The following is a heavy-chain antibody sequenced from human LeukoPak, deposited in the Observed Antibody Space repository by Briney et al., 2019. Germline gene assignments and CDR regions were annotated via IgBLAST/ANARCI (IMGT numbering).Heavy chain of an antibody. CDR3: ARDLERFDY. V-gene: IGHV1-2*02. Sequence: LEWMGWINPNSGGTNYAQKFQGRVTMTRDTSISTAYMELSRLRSDDTAVYYCARDLERFDYWGQGTLVTVSS. J-gene: IGHJ4*02. D-gene: IGHD1-1*01. CDR2: INPNSGGT.